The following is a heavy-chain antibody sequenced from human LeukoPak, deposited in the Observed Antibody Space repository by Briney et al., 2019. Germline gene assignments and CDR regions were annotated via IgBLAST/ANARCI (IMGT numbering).Heavy chain of an antibody. Sequence: GASVKVSCKASGYTFTSYDINWVRQATGQGPEWMGWMNPNSGNTGYAQKFRGRVSITRNTSISTAYLELSSLVSEDTAVYYCARLGELSSDDYWGQGTLVTVSS. J-gene: IGHJ4*02. D-gene: IGHD3-16*02. CDR2: MNPNSGNT. CDR3: ARLGELSSDDY. CDR1: GYTFTSYD. V-gene: IGHV1-8*03.